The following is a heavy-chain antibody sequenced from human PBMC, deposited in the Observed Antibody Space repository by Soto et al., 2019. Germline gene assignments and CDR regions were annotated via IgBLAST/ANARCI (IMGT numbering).Heavy chain of an antibody. Sequence: QVQLQESGPGLVKPSETLSLTCTVSGGSISSYYWSWIRQPPGKGLEWIGYIFYSGSTKYNPSLNSRVTISVDTSQNQFSLKLSSVTAADTAVYYCARGGGIYCSSTSCYGSYYFDYWGQGTLVTVSS. V-gene: IGHV4-59*01. CDR1: GGSISSYY. J-gene: IGHJ4*02. D-gene: IGHD2-2*01. CDR3: ARGGGIYCSSTSCYGSYYFDY. CDR2: IFYSGST.